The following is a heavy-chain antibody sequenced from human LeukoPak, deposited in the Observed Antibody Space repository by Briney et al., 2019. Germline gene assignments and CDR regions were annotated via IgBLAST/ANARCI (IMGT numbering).Heavy chain of an antibody. J-gene: IGHJ4*02. CDR1: GFTFSSYA. CDR3: AKSDRGGSSWYFLFDY. CDR2: ISGSGGST. D-gene: IGHD6-13*01. Sequence: GGSLRLSCAASGFTFSSYAMSWVRQAPGKGLEWVSAISGSGGSTHYADSVKGRFTISRDNSKNTLYLQMNSLRAEDTAVYYCAKSDRGGSSWYFLFDYWGQGTLVTVSS. V-gene: IGHV3-23*01.